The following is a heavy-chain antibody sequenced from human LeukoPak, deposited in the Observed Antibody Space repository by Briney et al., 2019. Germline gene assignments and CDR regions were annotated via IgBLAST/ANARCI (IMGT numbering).Heavy chain of an antibody. Sequence: SETLPLTCAVYGGSFSGYYWSWIRQPPGKGLEWIGEINHSGSTNYNPSLKSRVTISVDTSKNQFSLKLSSVTAADTAVYYCARRGSAQLERRRGSWFDPWGQGTLVTVSS. CDR3: ARRGSAQLERRRGSWFDP. CDR2: INHSGST. D-gene: IGHD1-1*01. V-gene: IGHV4-34*01. CDR1: GGSFSGYY. J-gene: IGHJ5*02.